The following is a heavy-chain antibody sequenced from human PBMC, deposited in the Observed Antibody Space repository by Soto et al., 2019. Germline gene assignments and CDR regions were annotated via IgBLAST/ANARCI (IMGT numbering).Heavy chain of an antibody. J-gene: IGHJ4*02. D-gene: IGHD2-2*02. V-gene: IGHV1-18*01. CDR1: GYTFTSYG. CDR2: ISAYNGNT. Sequence: QVQLVQSGAEVKKPGASVKVSCKASGYTFTSYGISWVRQAPGQGLEWMGWISAYNGNTKYAQKLQGRVTMTTDTSTSTAYMELRSLRSDDTAVYYCARADIVVVPAAIFGVDYWGQGTLVTVSS. CDR3: ARADIVVVPAAIFGVDY.